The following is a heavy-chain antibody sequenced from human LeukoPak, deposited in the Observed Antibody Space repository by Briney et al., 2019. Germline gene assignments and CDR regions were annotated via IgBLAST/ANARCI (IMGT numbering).Heavy chain of an antibody. V-gene: IGHV3-23*01. CDR2: ISGSGGST. CDR1: GFTFSSYA. CDR3: AKDNPQWLVLNYFDY. Sequence: GGSLRLSCAASGFTFSSYAMSWVRQAPGKGLEWVSTISGSGGSTYYADSVKGRFTISRDNSKNTLYLQMNSLRAEDTAVYYCAKDNPQWLVLNYFDYWGQGTLVTVSS. D-gene: IGHD6-19*01. J-gene: IGHJ4*02.